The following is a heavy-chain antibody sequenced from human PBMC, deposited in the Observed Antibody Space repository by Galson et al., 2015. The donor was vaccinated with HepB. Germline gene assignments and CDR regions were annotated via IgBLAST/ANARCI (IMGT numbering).Heavy chain of an antibody. CDR2: INPNSGGT. J-gene: IGHJ6*02. CDR3: ARQKEEMSGQDV. CDR1: GYTFTGHF. Sequence: SVKVSCKASGYTFTGHFLHWVRQAPGQGLEWMGRINPNSGGTYYAQRFQGRVTMTRDTSLSTAYMELSRLRSDDTAVYYCARQKEEMSGQDVWGQGTTVSVSS. V-gene: IGHV1-2*06. D-gene: IGHD5-24*01.